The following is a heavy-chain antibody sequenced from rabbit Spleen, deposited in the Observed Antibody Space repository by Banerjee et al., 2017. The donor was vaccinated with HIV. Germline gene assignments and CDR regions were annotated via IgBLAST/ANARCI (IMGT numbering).Heavy chain of an antibody. CDR3: ARDSNDWCFDV. Sequence: QLKESAGGLVQPGGSLKLSCKASGFTLSSYYMNWVRQAPGKGLEWIGYIDPVFGITYYANWVNGRFSISRENAQNTVFLQMTSLTAADTATYFCARDSNDWCFDVWGPGTLVTVS. CDR2: IDPVFGIT. V-gene: IGHV1S7*01. CDR1: GFTLSSYY. D-gene: IGHD4-1*01. J-gene: IGHJ2*01.